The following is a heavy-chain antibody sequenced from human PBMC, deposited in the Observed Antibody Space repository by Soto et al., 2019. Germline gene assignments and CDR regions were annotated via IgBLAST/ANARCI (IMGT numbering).Heavy chain of an antibody. D-gene: IGHD4-17*01. CDR2: FDPEDGET. V-gene: IGHV1-24*01. CDR3: ATKVLDYYGDYGYFDS. J-gene: IGHJ4*01. Sequence: ASVKVSGKVSGYTLTELSMHWVRQAPGKGLEWMGGFDPEDGETIYAQKFQGRVTLTEDTSTDTAYMELSSLRSEDTAVYYCATKVLDYYGDYGYFDSWGHLTLVTVSS. CDR1: GYTLTELS.